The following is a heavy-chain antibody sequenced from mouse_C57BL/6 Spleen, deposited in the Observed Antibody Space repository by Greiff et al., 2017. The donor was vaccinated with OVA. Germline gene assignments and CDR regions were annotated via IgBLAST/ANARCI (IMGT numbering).Heavy chain of an antibody. V-gene: IGHV1-50*01. CDR3: ARNYGSPSFDY. Sequence: QVQLKQPGAELVKPGASVKLSCKASGYTFTSYWMQWVKQRPGQGLEWIGELDPSDSYTNYNQKFKGKATLTVDTSSSTAYMQLSSLTSEDSAVYYFARNYGSPSFDYWGQGTTLTVSS. CDR2: LDPSDSYT. D-gene: IGHD1-1*01. J-gene: IGHJ2*01. CDR1: GYTFTSYW.